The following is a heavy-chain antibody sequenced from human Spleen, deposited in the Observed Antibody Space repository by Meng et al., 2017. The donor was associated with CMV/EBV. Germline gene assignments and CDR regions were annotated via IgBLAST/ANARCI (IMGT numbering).Heavy chain of an antibody. CDR3: AKASPGSWFDY. CDR1: GFTFDDYT. D-gene: IGHD1-26*01. J-gene: IGHJ4*02. Sequence: GGSLRLSCAASGFTFDDYTMHWVRQAPGKGLEWVSGISWNSGSIGYADSVKGRFTISRDNAKNSLYLQMNSLRAEDTALYYCAKASPGSWFDYWGQGTLVTVSS. CDR2: ISWNSGSI. V-gene: IGHV3-9*01.